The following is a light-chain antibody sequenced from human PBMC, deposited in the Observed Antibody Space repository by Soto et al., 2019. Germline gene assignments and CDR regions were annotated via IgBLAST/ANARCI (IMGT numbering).Light chain of an antibody. CDR1: NIGSKS. Sequence: SYELTQPPSVSVAPGQTARITCGGNNIGSKSVHWYQQKPGQAPVLVVYDDSDRPSGITERFSGSNSGNTATLTISRVEAGDEADYCCQVWDSSSDHVVFGGGTKLTVL. CDR2: DDS. J-gene: IGLJ2*01. V-gene: IGLV3-21*02. CDR3: QVWDSSSDHVV.